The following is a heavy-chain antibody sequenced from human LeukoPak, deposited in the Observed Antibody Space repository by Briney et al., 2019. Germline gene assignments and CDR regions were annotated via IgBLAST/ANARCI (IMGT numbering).Heavy chain of an antibody. D-gene: IGHD6-13*01. V-gene: IGHV4-59*08. CDR3: ARRKAATGIFDS. J-gene: IGHJ4*02. CDR1: GGSISTDH. CDR2: IYYSGST. Sequence: SETLSLTCTVSGGSISTDHWNWIRQPPGKELEWVGYIYYSGSTNYSPSLKSRVTLSVDTSTNQFSLRLSSVTAADTAIYYCARRKAATGIFDSWGQGILVTVSS.